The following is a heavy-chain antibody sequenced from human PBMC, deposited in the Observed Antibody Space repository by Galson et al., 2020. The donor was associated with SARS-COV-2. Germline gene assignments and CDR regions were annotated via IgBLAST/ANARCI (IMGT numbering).Heavy chain of an antibody. CDR1: GFTFSSYA. V-gene: IGHV3-30*04. J-gene: IGHJ6*02. CDR3: ARAKRGLLGSPGLGMDV. CDR2: ISYDGSNK. D-gene: IGHD3-10*01. Sequence: GASMKISCAASGFTFSSYAMHWVRQAPGKGLEWVAVISYDGSNKYYADSVKGRFTISRDNSKNTLYLQMNSLRAEDTAVYYCARAKRGLLGSPGLGMDVWGQGTTVTVSS.